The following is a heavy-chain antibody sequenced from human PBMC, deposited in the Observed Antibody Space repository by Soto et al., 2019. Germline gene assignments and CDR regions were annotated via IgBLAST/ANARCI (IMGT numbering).Heavy chain of an antibody. CDR1: GFSVSDNY. V-gene: IGHV3-53*01. CDR2: IYRGDAT. D-gene: IGHD6-25*01. Sequence: GGCLRLSXVVSGFSVSDNYMSWVRQAPGKGLEWVSVIYRGDATQYADSVKGRFTISRDNSKNTVYLQMNSLRAEDTAVYYCARDRSDSSRADSFDIWGQGTMVTVSS. CDR3: ARDRSDSSRADSFDI. J-gene: IGHJ3*02.